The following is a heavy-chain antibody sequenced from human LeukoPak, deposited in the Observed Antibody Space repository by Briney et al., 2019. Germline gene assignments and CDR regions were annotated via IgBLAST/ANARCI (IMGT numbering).Heavy chain of an antibody. D-gene: IGHD3-22*01. CDR2: TYYRGST. CDR1: GDSISSSSYY. Sequence: SPETLSLTCIISGDSISSSSYYWGWIRQPPGKGLEWIGNTYYRGSTYYNPSLKSRVSISIDTSNNQFSLTLNSVTAADTALYFCARRRYYDSTGYLDWGQGTLVTVSS. CDR3: ARRRYYDSTGYLD. V-gene: IGHV4-39*01. J-gene: IGHJ1*01.